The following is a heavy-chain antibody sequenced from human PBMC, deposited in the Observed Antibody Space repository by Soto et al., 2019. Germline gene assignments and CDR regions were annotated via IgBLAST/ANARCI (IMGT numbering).Heavy chain of an antibody. J-gene: IGHJ4*02. CDR2: IYHSGST. V-gene: IGHV4-30-2*01. CDR1: GGSISSGGYS. Sequence: KPSETLSLTCAVSGGSISSGGYSWSWIRQPPGKGLEWIGYIYHSGSTYYNPSLKSRVTISVDRSKNQFSLKLSSVTAADTAVYYCARGTYYYDSSGYYTPDNFDYWGQGTLVTVSS. CDR3: ARGTYYYDSSGYYTPDNFDY. D-gene: IGHD3-22*01.